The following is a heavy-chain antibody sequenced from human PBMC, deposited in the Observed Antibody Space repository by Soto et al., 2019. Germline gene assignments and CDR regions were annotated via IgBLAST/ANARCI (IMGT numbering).Heavy chain of an antibody. CDR1: GFTFSSYA. V-gene: IGHV3-23*01. J-gene: IGHJ4*02. D-gene: IGHD1-1*01. CDR3: AKDGSQRGPEIYFDY. Sequence: EVQLLESGGGLVQPGGSLRLSCAASGFTFSSYAMSWVRQPPGKGLEWVSAISGSGGSTYYADSVKGRFTISRDNSKNTLFLQMNSLRAEDTAVYYSAKDGSQRGPEIYFDYWGQGTLVTVSS. CDR2: ISGSGGST.